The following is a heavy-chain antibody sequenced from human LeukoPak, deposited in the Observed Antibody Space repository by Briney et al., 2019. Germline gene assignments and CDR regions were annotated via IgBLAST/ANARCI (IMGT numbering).Heavy chain of an antibody. V-gene: IGHV3-53*01. CDR3: AGVVYYYYYMDV. CDR1: GFTVSRNY. J-gene: IGHJ6*03. Sequence: GGSLRLSCAASGFTVSRNYMSWVRQAPGKGLEWVSVIYSGGSTYYADSVKGRFTISRDNSKNTLYLQMNSLRAEDTAVYYCAGVVYYYYYMDVWGKGTTVTVSS. CDR2: IYSGGST.